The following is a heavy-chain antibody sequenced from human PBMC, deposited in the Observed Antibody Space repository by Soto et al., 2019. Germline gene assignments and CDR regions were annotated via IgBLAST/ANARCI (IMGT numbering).Heavy chain of an antibody. CDR2: IYYSGST. CDR3: ARPGSGSSRGARGAFDI. Sequence: QVQLQESGPGLVKPSQTLSLTCTVSGGSISSGGYYWSWIRQHPGKGLEWIGYIYYSGSTYYNPSLKSRVTISVDTSKNPFSLKLSSVTAADTAVYYCARPGSGSSRGARGAFDIWGQGTMVTVSS. J-gene: IGHJ3*02. CDR1: GGSISSGGYY. V-gene: IGHV4-31*03. D-gene: IGHD1-26*01.